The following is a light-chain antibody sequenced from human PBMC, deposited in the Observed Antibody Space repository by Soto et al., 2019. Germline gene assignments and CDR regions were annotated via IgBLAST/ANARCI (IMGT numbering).Light chain of an antibody. CDR3: ISYTSSNTRV. Sequence: QSALTQPASVSGPPGQSITISCTGTSSDVGGYRFVSWYQQHPGKAPKLMIYEVSNRPSGVSNRFSGSKSGNTASLTISGLQAEDEADYYCISYTSSNTRVFGGGTKVTVL. V-gene: IGLV2-14*01. CDR1: SSDVGGYRF. J-gene: IGLJ2*01. CDR2: EVS.